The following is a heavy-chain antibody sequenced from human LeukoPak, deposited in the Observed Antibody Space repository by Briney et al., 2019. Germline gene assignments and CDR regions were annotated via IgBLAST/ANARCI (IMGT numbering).Heavy chain of an antibody. Sequence: ASVKVSCKASGYTFTGYYMHWVRQAPGQGLEWMGWINPNSGGTNYAQKFQGRVTMTRDTSISTAYMELSRLRSDDTAVYYCARVKARLLRYFDWLPDYWGQGTLVTVSS. V-gene: IGHV1-2*02. CDR2: INPNSGGT. D-gene: IGHD3-9*01. CDR1: GYTFTGYY. J-gene: IGHJ4*02. CDR3: ARVKARLLRYFDWLPDY.